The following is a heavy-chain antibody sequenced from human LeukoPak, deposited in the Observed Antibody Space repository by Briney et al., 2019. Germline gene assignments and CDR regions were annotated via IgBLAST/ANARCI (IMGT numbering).Heavy chain of an antibody. CDR2: ISGSGGST. Sequence: PGRSPRLSSAAPGFTFSTYAMSRVRQAPGKRLDHASAISGSGGSTYYADSVKGRFTISRDNSKNTLYLQMNSLRAEDTAVYYCAKSTLWFGGLGRLECWCQGTLGTGSS. V-gene: IGHV3-23*01. D-gene: IGHD3-10*01. CDR3: AKSTLWFGGLGRLEC. CDR1: GFTFSTYA. J-gene: IGHJ4*01.